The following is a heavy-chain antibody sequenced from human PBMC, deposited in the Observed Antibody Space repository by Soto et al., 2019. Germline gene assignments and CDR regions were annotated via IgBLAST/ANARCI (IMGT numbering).Heavy chain of an antibody. CDR1: GYTFTSYA. D-gene: IGHD3-10*01. CDR2: INAGNGNT. CDR3: ARVAVRGVIDY. Sequence: QVQLVQSGAEVKKPGASVKVSCKASGYTFTSYAMHWVRRAPGQRLEWMGWINAGNGNTKYSQKFQGRVTITRDTSASTAYMELSSLRSAATAVYYCARVAVRGVIDYWGQGTLVTVSS. J-gene: IGHJ4*02. V-gene: IGHV1-3*01.